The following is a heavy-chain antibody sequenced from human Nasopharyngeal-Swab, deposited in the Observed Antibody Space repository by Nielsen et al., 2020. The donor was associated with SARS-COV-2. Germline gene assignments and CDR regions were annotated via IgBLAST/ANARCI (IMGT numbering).Heavy chain of an antibody. Sequence: SVTVSCKASGYSFPNHGVSWVRQDPRQGLEWMGWISVYNGNTGYAQNFQGRVTMTTDTSTNTGYLELRSLRSDDTAVYYCARGNGWYPDHWGQGTLVTVSS. D-gene: IGHD6-19*01. CDR1: GYSFPNHG. CDR2: ISVYNGNT. V-gene: IGHV1-18*01. J-gene: IGHJ4*02. CDR3: ARGNGWYPDH.